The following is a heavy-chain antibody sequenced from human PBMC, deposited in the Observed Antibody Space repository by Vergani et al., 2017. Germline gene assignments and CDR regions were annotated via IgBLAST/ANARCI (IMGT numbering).Heavy chain of an antibody. V-gene: IGHV3-30*02. J-gene: IGHJ4*02. CDR1: GFSFNTYG. CDR3: AKDGRENSDYGYFEY. CDR2: IGYDGRIK. D-gene: IGHD4-17*01. Sequence: QVQLVETGGGVVQPGGSLRLYCATSGFSFNTYGAHWVRQAPGKGLEWVAFIGYDGRIKYNVDSVKGRFTISRDTSKKSLSLQMRSLGDDDTDVYYCAKDGRENSDYGYFEYWGQGTLVTVSS.